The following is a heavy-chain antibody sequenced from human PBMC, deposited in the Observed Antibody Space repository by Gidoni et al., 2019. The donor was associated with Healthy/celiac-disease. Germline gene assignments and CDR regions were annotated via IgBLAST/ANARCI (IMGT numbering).Heavy chain of an antibody. CDR3: ARLRGQWLDRAFDY. CDR2: SYYSGST. CDR1: GGSISSYY. J-gene: IGHJ4*02. Sequence: QVQLQESGPGLVKPSETLSLTCTVSGGSISSYYWSWIRQPPGKGLEWIGYSYYSGSTNYNPSLKSRVTISVDTSKNQFSLKLSSVTAADTAVYYCARLRGQWLDRAFDYWGQGTLVTVSS. D-gene: IGHD6-19*01. V-gene: IGHV4-59*01.